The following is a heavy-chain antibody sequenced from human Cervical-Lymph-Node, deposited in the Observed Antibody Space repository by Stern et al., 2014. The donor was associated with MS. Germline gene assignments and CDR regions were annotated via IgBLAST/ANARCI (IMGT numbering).Heavy chain of an antibody. CDR1: GDSISSSNW. CDR3: VRALGSSSFRYWFDP. CDR2: IYHAGTT. Sequence: VQLQESGPGLVKPSGTLSLTCAVSGDSISSSNWWSWVRQSPGKGLEWVGDIYHAGTTNYNSTLKSRLPISPDNSKTQFPLNLPSVTAADTAVYYCVRALGSSSFRYWFDPWGQGTLVIVSS. D-gene: IGHD6-13*01. V-gene: IGHV4-4*02. J-gene: IGHJ5*02.